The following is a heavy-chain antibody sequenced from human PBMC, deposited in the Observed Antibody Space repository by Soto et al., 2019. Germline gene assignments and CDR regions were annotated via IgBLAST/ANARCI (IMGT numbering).Heavy chain of an antibody. CDR3: ARFGLGYGDYGLDY. D-gene: IGHD4-17*01. CDR1: GGTFSSYA. J-gene: IGHJ4*02. V-gene: IGHV1-69*13. CDR2: IIPIFGTA. Sequence: SVKVSCKASGGTFSSYAISWLRQAPGQGLEWMGGIIPIFGTANYAQKFQGRVTITADESTSTAYMELSSLRSEDTAMYYCARFGLGYGDYGLDYWGQGTLVTVS.